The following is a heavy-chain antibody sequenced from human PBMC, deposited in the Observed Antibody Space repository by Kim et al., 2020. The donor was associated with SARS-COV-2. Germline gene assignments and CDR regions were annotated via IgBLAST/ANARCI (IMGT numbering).Heavy chain of an antibody. CDR1: GYSFTSYW. CDR3: ARHTPLLTMVRGVIASFSTTGDYGMDV. J-gene: IGHJ6*02. CDR2: IDPSDSYT. V-gene: IGHV5-10-1*01. D-gene: IGHD3-10*01. Sequence: GESLKISCKGSGYSFTSYWISWVRQMPGKGLEWMGRIDPSDSYTNYSPSFQGHVTISADKSISTAYLQWSSLKASDTAMYYCARHTPLLTMVRGVIASFSTTGDYGMDVWGQGTTVTVSS.